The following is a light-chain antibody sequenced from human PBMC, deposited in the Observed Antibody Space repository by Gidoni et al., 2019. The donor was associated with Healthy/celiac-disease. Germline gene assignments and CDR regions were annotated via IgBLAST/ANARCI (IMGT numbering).Light chain of an antibody. Sequence: DIQMTQSPSSLSASVGDRVPITCRASQSISSYLNWYQQKPGKAPKRLIYAASGLQSGVPSRFSGSGSGTDFTLTISRLELEDFATYYCQQSYNTAPTFGQGTKVEVK. CDR1: QSISSY. CDR2: AAS. V-gene: IGKV1-39*01. CDR3: QQSYNTAPT. J-gene: IGKJ1*01.